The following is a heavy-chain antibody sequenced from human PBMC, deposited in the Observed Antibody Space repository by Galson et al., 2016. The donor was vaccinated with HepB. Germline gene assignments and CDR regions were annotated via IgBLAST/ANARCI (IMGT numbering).Heavy chain of an antibody. J-gene: IGHJ6*02. D-gene: IGHD3-22*01. CDR2: IYYTGST. Sequence: ETLSLTCVVSGGSISSSHWWSWVRQPPGKGLEWIGEIYYTGSTNYNPSLKSRVTISVDRSNNQFSLKVNSVTAADTAVYYCARSEYFYDDSGYQAYYSYGLDVWGQGTAVTVSS. CDR1: GGSISSSHW. V-gene: IGHV4/OR15-8*01. CDR3: ARSEYFYDDSGYQAYYSYGLDV.